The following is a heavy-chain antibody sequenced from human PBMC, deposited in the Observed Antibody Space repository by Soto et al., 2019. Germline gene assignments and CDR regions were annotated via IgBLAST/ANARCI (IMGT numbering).Heavy chain of an antibody. V-gene: IGHV4-34*01. D-gene: IGHD7-27*01. CDR2: INHSGST. CDR3: ARGLGD. Sequence: SETLSLTCAVYGGSFSGYYWSWIRQPPGKGLEWIGEINHSGSTNYNPSLKSRVTISVDTSKNQFSLKLSSVTAADTAVYYCARGLGDWGQGTLVTVSS. J-gene: IGHJ4*02. CDR1: GGSFSGYY.